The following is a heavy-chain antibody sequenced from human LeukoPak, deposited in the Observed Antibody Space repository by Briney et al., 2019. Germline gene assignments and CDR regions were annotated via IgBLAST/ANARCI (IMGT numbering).Heavy chain of an antibody. V-gene: IGHV5-51*01. CDR1: GYSFTNYW. CDR3: ARGSSTWYFDY. J-gene: IGHJ4*02. Sequence: GESLKISCKASGYSFTNYWIGWVRQMPGKGLELMGIIYTVDSDTTYSPSFQGQVTISADKSISTAYLQLSSLRASDTAMYYCARGSSTWYFDYWGQGTLVTVSS. CDR2: IYTVDSDT. D-gene: IGHD6-13*01.